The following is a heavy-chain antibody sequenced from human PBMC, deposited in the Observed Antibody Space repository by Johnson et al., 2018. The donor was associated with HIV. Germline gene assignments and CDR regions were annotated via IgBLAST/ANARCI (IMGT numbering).Heavy chain of an antibody. CDR2: IRYDGSNK. D-gene: IGHD1-26*01. CDR1: GFTFRSYG. CDR3: AKDTVSGSYYDAFDI. V-gene: IGHV3-30*02. Sequence: QVQLVESGGGVVQPGGSLRLSCAASGFTFRSYGTHWVRQAPGKGLEWVAFIRYDGSNKYYADSVKGRFTISRDNSKNTLYLQMNSLRAEDTAVYYCAKDTVSGSYYDAFDIWGQGTMVTVSS. J-gene: IGHJ3*02.